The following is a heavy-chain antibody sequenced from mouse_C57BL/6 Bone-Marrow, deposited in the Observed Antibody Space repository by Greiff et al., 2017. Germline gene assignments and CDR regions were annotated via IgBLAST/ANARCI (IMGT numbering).Heavy chain of an antibody. Sequence: QVQLKQPGAELVKPGASVKLSCTASGYTFTNYWMHWVKQRPGQGLEWIGMMHPNGGSPDYNEKFKSEATLSVDKSSRTAYMELSSLTSEDSAVYYCAGAYDYDDYTMDYWGQGTSVTVSS. CDR2: MHPNGGSP. D-gene: IGHD2-4*01. J-gene: IGHJ4*01. V-gene: IGHV1-64*01. CDR1: GYTFTNYW. CDR3: AGAYDYDDYTMDY.